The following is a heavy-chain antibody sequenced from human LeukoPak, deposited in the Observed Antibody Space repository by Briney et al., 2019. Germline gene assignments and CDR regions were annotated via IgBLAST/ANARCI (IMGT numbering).Heavy chain of an antibody. J-gene: IGHJ6*03. CDR1: GISISCYY. Sequence: SATLSLNSAVSGISISCYYWSWLQQPRGKGLEGIEYSYCSGSTYYKPSHKSRDTISVDTSKNQFSLKLISVTAAGTAVYYCARDTYYCSSTSGPYYYYYYKDVQGTGTTVTVSS. CDR3: ARDTYYCSSTSGPYYYYYYKDV. CDR2: SYCSGST. D-gene: IGHD2-2*01. V-gene: IGHV4-59*01.